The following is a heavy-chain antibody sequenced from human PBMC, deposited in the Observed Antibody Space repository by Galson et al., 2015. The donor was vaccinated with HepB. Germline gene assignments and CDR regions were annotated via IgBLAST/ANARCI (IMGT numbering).Heavy chain of an antibody. J-gene: IGHJ6*02. CDR1: GFTFSSYA. Sequence: SLRLSCAASGFTFSSYAMHWVRQAPGKGLEWVAVISYDGSNKYYADSVKGRFTISRDNSKYTLYLQMNSLRAEDTAVYYCARDYASSWYFNHYYGMDVWGQGTTVTVSS. V-gene: IGHV3-30*04. D-gene: IGHD6-13*01. CDR2: ISYDGSNK. CDR3: ARDYASSWYFNHYYGMDV.